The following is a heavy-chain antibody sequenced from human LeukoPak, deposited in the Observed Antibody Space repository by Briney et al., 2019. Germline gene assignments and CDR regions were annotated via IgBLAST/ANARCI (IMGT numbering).Heavy chain of an antibody. V-gene: IGHV4-39*07. CDR1: GGSIDRTSSY. J-gene: IGHJ4*02. D-gene: IGHD1-1*01. CDR3: ARGRPGEPLEYYFDP. CDR2: INYVGST. Sequence: SETLSLTCSVSGGSIDRTSSYWGWVRQSPGKGLEWIGSINYVGSTYYNPSLKSRVTMSLDTSENQSSLRLSSVTAADTAVYFCARGRPGEPLEYYFDPWGQGTLVTVSS.